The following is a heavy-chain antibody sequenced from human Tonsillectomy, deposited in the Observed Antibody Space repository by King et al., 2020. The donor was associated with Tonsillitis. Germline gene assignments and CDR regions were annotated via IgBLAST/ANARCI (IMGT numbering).Heavy chain of an antibody. D-gene: IGHD1-1*01. V-gene: IGHV1-69*06. Sequence: QLVQSGAEVRKPGSSVKVSCQASGGTFNNYAFTWVRQAPGQGLEWVGGIIPIFDTTHYAQNFQGRLTIIADKSTSTAYMELSSLRSEDTAMYYCARGTGTRYFDLWGPGSLAT. CDR1: GGTFNNYA. CDR2: IIPIFDTT. CDR3: ARGTGTRYFDL. J-gene: IGHJ2*01.